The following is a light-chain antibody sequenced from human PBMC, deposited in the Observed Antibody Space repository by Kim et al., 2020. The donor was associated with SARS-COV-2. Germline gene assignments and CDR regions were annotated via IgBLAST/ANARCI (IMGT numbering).Light chain of an antibody. CDR2: DAS. CDR3: SSYTSSSTLG. J-gene: IGLJ3*02. V-gene: IGLV2-14*04. Sequence: GQSSNIATTGTRSGGGGYNSVTRDRQHPGRATKLVIYDASKRPYGVSNRFCGSKAGNTAALAISGLKAEDEADYYCSSYTSSSTLGFGGGTKLTVL. CDR1: RSGGGGYNS.